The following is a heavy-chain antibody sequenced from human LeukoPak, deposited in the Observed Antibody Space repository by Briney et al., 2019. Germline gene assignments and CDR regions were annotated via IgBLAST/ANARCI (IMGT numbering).Heavy chain of an antibody. Sequence: GGSLKLSCAASGFTFSGSSMHWVRQAFGKGLEWVGRIRNRDHSYATAYAASLQGRFTISRDDLKNTAYLQMNSLKPEDTAVYYCTRRDCSGGVCYFDYWGQGTLVTVSS. D-gene: IGHD2-15*01. V-gene: IGHV3-73*01. CDR1: GFTFSGSS. J-gene: IGHJ4*02. CDR3: TRRDCSGGVCYFDY. CDR2: IRNRDHSYAT.